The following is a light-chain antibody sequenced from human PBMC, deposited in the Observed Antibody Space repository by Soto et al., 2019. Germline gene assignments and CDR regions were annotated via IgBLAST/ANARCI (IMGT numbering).Light chain of an antibody. J-gene: IGLJ3*02. CDR2: SDN. CDR3: ATWDDSLSGGV. Sequence: QSVVTQPPSASGTPGQTATISCSGSSSNIGDYYVYWYRQVPGAAPKLLIYSDNQRPSGVPDRFSASKSGTSASLAIGGLRSEDEADYYCATWDDSLSGGVFGGGTKVTVL. V-gene: IGLV1-47*02. CDR1: SSNIGDYY.